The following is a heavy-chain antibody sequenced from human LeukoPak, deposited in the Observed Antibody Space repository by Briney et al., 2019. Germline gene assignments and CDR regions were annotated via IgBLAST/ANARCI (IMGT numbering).Heavy chain of an antibody. CDR2: INPNSGGT. D-gene: IGHD2-2*01. J-gene: IGHJ6*02. Sequence: ASVKVSCKASGYTFTGYYMHWVRQAPGQGLEWMGWINPNSGGTNYAQKFQGRVTMTRDTSISTAYMELSRLRSDDTAVCYCARVVNYYYGMDVWGQGTTVTVSS. CDR3: ARVVNYYYGMDV. V-gene: IGHV1-2*02. CDR1: GYTFTGYY.